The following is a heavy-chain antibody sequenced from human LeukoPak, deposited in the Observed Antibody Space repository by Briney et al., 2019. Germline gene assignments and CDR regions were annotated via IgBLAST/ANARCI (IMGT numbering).Heavy chain of an antibody. Sequence: GGSPRLSCAASGFTFSSYAMSWVRQAPGKGLEWVSAISGSGGSTYYADSVKGRFTISRDNSKNTLYLQMNSLRAEDTAVYYCARGGGNYSSGWYLDYWGQGTLVTVSS. CDR2: ISGSGGST. CDR3: ARGGGNYSSGWYLDY. D-gene: IGHD6-19*01. CDR1: GFTFSSYA. J-gene: IGHJ4*02. V-gene: IGHV3-23*01.